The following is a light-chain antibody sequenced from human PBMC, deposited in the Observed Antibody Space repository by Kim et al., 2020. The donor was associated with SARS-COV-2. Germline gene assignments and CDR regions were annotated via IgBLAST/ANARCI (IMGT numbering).Light chain of an antibody. V-gene: IGKV3-20*01. J-gene: IGKJ1*01. CDR3: QQYGSSPPT. Sequence: EFVLTQSTGTLCLSPGERATLSCGASQSVTSSYLAWYQQGPGQAPSLLIYDASNRATGIPDRFSGSGSGTDFTLTISRLEPEDFSVYYCQQYGSSPPTFGQGTKVDIK. CDR2: DAS. CDR1: QSVTSSY.